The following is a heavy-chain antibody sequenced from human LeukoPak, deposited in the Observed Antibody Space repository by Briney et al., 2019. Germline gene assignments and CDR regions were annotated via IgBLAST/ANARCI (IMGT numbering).Heavy chain of an antibody. CDR3: ARVSGYSYGYGGIYYYYYMDV. D-gene: IGHD5-18*01. V-gene: IGHV4-59*11. J-gene: IGHJ6*03. Sequence: PSETLSLTCIVSGGSISRHYWSWIRQPPGKGLEWIGYIYYSGSTNYNPSLKSRVTISVDTSKNQFSLKLSSVTAADTAVYYCARVSGYSYGYGGIYYYYYMDVWGKGTTVTVSS. CDR1: GGSISRHY. CDR2: IYYSGST.